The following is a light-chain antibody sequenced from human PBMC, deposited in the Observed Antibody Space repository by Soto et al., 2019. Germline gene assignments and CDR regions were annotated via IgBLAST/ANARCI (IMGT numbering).Light chain of an antibody. CDR3: QQYKACPLT. Sequence: EIVMTQSPATLSVSQGERATLSCMASESINSNLAWYQQKPGQAPRLLIYRTSNRATGVPARFSGSGSGTEFTLTISSLQSEDFAVFYCQQYKACPLTFGGGTNVELK. CDR2: RTS. CDR1: ESINSN. V-gene: IGKV3-15*01. J-gene: IGKJ4*01.